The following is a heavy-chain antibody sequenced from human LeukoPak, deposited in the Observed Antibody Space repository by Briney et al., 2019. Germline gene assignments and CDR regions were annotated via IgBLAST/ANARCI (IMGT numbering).Heavy chain of an antibody. D-gene: IGHD2-21*02. CDR1: GGSISSYY. J-gene: IGHJ2*01. Sequence: PSETLSLTCTVSGGSISSYYWSWIRQPPGKGLEWIGYIYHSGSTYYNPSLKSRVTISVDRSKNQFSLKLSSVTAADTAVYYCARVHGGNSFRWYFDLWGRGTLVTVSS. CDR2: IYHSGST. V-gene: IGHV4-59*12. CDR3: ARVHGGNSFRWYFDL.